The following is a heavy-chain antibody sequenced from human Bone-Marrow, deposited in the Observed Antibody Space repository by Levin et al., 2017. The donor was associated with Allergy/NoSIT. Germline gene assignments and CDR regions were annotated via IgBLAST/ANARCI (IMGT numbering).Heavy chain of an antibody. CDR1: AFTFSTYW. Sequence: AGGSLRLSCAASAFTFSTYWMSWVRQAPGKGLEWVANINEGGSEKYYVDSMKGRLTISRDNAKNSLYLQLDNLRAEDTAIYYCARGYCSGGRCYGGGFDYWGQGTLVTVSS. V-gene: IGHV3-7*04. J-gene: IGHJ4*02. D-gene: IGHD2-15*01. CDR2: INEGGSEK. CDR3: ARGYCSGGRCYGGGFDY.